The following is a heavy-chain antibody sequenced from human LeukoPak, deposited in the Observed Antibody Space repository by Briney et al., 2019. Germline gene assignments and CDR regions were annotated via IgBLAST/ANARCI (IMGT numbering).Heavy chain of an antibody. J-gene: IGHJ4*02. CDR3: ARDRRQWSYYFDY. CDR1: GFTVSSNY. D-gene: IGHD6-19*01. CDR2: IYSGGST. Sequence: GGSLRLSCAASGFTVSSNYMSWVRQAPGKGLEWVSVIYSGGSTYYADSVKGRFTISRDNSKNTLYLQMNSLRAEDTAVYYCARDRRQWSYYFDYWGQGTLVTVSS. V-gene: IGHV3-66*01.